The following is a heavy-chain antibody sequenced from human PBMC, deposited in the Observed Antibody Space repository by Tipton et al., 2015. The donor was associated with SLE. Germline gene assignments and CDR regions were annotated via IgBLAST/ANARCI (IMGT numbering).Heavy chain of an antibody. Sequence: RSLRLSCTTSGFTFGDYVMNWIRQAPGKGLEWLGFIKSNAYGGTTEYAASVKGRCSISRDDSERIAYLQVSSLKTEDTAVYYCATGPKDYDKSGYYRYFDLWGRGTLVTVSS. CDR3: ATGPKDYDKSGYYRYFDL. V-gene: IGHV3-49*03. J-gene: IGHJ2*01. D-gene: IGHD3-22*01. CDR1: GFTFGDYV. CDR2: IKSNAYGGTT.